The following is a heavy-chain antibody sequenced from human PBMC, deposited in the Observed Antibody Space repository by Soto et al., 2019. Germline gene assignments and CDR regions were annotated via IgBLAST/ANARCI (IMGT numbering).Heavy chain of an antibody. J-gene: IGHJ4*02. V-gene: IGHV4-59*08. D-gene: IGHD3-10*01. Sequence: SETLLTCTVSGDSISSYFWNWIRQPPGKGLEWIGYIHYGGSTYYNPSLQSRLTISLDTSKNQFSLNLTSVTAADTAVYYCASRYYGSGSYAFWGQGTLVTVSS. CDR1: GDSISSYF. CDR2: IHYGGST. CDR3: ASRYYGSGSYAF.